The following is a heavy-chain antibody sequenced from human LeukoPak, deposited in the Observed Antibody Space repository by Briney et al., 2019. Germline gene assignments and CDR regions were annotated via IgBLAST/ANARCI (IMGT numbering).Heavy chain of an antibody. J-gene: IGHJ4*02. CDR3: ATRAKYSGSYYPLDY. V-gene: IGHV4-34*01. Sequence: SETLSLTCVVYGGSFSGYYWSWIRQPPGKGLEWIGEINHSGSTNYNPSLKSRVTISVDTSKNQFSLKLSSVTAADTAAYYCATRAKYSGSYYPLDYWGQGTLVTVSS. CDR1: GGSFSGYY. D-gene: IGHD1-26*01. CDR2: INHSGST.